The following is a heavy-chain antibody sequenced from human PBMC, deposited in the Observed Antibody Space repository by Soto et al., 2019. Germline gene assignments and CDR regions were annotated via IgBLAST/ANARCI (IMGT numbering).Heavy chain of an antibody. D-gene: IGHD6-19*01. J-gene: IGHJ4*02. CDR1: GYTFTSYD. CDR2: MNPNSGNT. CDR3: TREIAVAGFDY. Sequence: QVQLVQSGAEVKKPGASVKVSCKASGYTFTSYDINWVRQATGQGLEWMGWMNPNSGNTASTQKFQGRVTMTRNTSISTAYMELSSLRSEDTAVYYCTREIAVAGFDYWGQGTLVTVSS. V-gene: IGHV1-8*01.